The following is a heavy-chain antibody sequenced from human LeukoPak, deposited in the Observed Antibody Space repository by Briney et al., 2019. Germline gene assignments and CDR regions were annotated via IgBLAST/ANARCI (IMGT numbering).Heavy chain of an antibody. Sequence: SETLSLTCAVSGGSISSGGYSWSWIRQPPGKGLEWIGYIYHSGSTYYNPSLKSRVTISVDRSKNQFSLKLSSVTAADTAVYYCARGISGDSSYWGQGTLVTVSS. V-gene: IGHV4-30-2*01. CDR1: GGSISSGGYS. J-gene: IGHJ4*02. CDR3: ARGISGDSSY. CDR2: IYHSGST. D-gene: IGHD3-22*01.